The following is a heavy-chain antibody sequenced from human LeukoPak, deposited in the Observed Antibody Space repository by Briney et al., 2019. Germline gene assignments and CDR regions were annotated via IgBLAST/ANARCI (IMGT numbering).Heavy chain of an antibody. D-gene: IGHD3-22*01. CDR1: GGSISSGDYY. CDR3: ARAKYYYDSSGYHDAFDI. CDR2: IYYSGST. J-gene: IGHJ3*02. Sequence: PSETLSLTCTVSGGSISSGDYYWSWIRRPPGKGLEWIGYIYYSGSTYYNPSLKSRVTISVDTSKNQFSLKLSSVTAADTAVYYCARAKYYYDSSGYHDAFDIWGQGTMVTVSS. V-gene: IGHV4-30-4*08.